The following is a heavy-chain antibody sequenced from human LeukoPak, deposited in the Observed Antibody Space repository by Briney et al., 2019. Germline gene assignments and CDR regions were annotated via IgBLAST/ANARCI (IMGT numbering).Heavy chain of an antibody. CDR1: GASISSTSYC. Sequence: PSETLSLTCTVSGASISSTSYCWGWIRQPAGKGLEWIGHIHTSGSTNYNPSLKSRVTISVDTSKNQFSLKLSSVTAADMAVYYCASRQRVRGPRNWFDPWGQGTLVTVSS. D-gene: IGHD3-10*01. V-gene: IGHV4-61*09. CDR2: IHTSGST. J-gene: IGHJ5*02. CDR3: ASRQRVRGPRNWFDP.